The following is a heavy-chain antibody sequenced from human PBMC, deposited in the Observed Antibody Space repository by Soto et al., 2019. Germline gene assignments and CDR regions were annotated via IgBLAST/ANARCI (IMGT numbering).Heavy chain of an antibody. CDR1: GYTFTGYY. J-gene: IGHJ6*02. CDR2: INPSGGST. V-gene: IGHV1-46*01. Sequence: ASVKVSCKASGYTFTGYYMHWVRQAPGEGLEWMGWINPSGGSTSYAQKFQGRVTMTRDTSTSTVYMELSSLRSEDTAVYYCASSTGLIVATNPAAGMDVWGQGTTVTVSS. CDR3: ASSTGLIVATNPAAGMDV. D-gene: IGHD5-12*01.